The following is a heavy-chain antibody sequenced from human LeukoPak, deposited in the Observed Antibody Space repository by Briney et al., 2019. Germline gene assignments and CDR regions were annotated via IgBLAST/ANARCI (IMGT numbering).Heavy chain of an antibody. CDR3: ARGSGYDILTGYRRDFDY. CDR1: GGSISSSSFY. D-gene: IGHD3-9*01. V-gene: IGHV4-39*07. J-gene: IGHJ4*02. CDR2: IYYSGST. Sequence: SETLSLTCTVSGGSISSSSFYWGWIRQPPGKGLEWIGNIYYSGSTYYNPSLKSRVTISVDTSKNQLSLKLSSVTAADTAVYYCARGSGYDILTGYRRDFDYWGQGTLVTVSS.